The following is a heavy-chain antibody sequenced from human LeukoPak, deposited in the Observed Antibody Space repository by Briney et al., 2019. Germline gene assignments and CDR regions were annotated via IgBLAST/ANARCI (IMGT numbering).Heavy chain of an antibody. J-gene: IGHJ5*02. Sequence: SETLSLTCTVSGGSFNSFFWSWIRQPPGKGLEWIGYIYTSGSTYYSPSLKSRVTISVDTSKNQFSLRLSSVTAADTAVYYCAGRRSRSSNFPLGGWFDPWGQGTLVTVSS. CDR1: GGSFNSFF. CDR2: IYTSGST. V-gene: IGHV4-4*09. CDR3: AGRRSRSSNFPLGGWFDP. D-gene: IGHD6-13*01.